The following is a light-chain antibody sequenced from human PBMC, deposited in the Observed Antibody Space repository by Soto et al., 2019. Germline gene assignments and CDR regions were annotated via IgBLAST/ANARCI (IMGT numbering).Light chain of an antibody. CDR3: KQYGGGVPE. Sequence: EIEFTHSPGTLSSYPGERATLSCRASQSVNSNYLAWYQQKPGQAPRLLIYDASSRVTGIPDRFSGSGPGRVFPLPIRRLEPEDFAVYKCKQYGGGVPEFGQGTKV. CDR1: QSVNSNY. J-gene: IGKJ1*01. CDR2: DAS. V-gene: IGKV3-20*01.